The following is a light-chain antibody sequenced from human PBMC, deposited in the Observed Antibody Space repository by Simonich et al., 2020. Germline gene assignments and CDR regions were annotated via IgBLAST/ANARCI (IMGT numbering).Light chain of an antibody. CDR1: SSDVGSYNL. V-gene: IGLV2-8*01. CDR3: SSYAGSNNVV. CDR2: EVS. Sequence: QSALTQPVSVSGSPGQSITISCTGTSSDVGSYNLVSWYQQHPGKAPKLMIYEVSKRPSGVPDRFSGSKSGNTASLTVSGLQAEDEADYYCSSYAGSNNVVFGGGTKLTVL. J-gene: IGLJ2*01.